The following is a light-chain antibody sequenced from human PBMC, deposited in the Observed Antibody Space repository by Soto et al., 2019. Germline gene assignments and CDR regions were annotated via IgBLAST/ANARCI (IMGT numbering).Light chain of an antibody. CDR2: GAS. Sequence: ETVMTQSPVTLSVSPGAPDPLSCRASQSVSSNYVAWFHQKPGQAPRLLIYGASSRATGVPDRFSASGSGTDFTLTISRLEPEDFAVYYCQQYGRSPFTFGPGTKVDIK. J-gene: IGKJ3*01. CDR1: QSVSSNY. CDR3: QQYGRSPFT. V-gene: IGKV3-20*01.